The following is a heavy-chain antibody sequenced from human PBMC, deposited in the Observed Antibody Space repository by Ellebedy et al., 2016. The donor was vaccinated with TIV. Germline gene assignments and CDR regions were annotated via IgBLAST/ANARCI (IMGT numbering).Heavy chain of an antibody. CDR1: GFTFSGSW. CDR3: ARQTVATSVTDAFDI. Sequence: GESLKISCAASGFTFSGSWMSSVRQAPGKGLEGVANIKQDGSEKYYVDSVKGRFTISRDNAKNSLYLQMNSLRAEDTAVYYCARQTVATSVTDAFDIWGLGTVVTVSS. J-gene: IGHJ3*02. CDR2: IKQDGSEK. D-gene: IGHD4-17*01. V-gene: IGHV3-7*01.